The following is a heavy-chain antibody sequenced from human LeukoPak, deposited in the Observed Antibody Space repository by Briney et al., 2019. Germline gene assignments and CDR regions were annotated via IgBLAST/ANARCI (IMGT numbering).Heavy chain of an antibody. D-gene: IGHD5-18*01. CDR2: ISYDGSNK. CDR3: AKVRHSNDAFDI. J-gene: IGHJ3*02. CDR1: GFTFSSYG. V-gene: IGHV3-30*18. Sequence: PGGSLRLSCAASGFTFSSYGMHWVRQAPGKGLEWVAVISYDGSNKYYADSVKGRFTISRDNSKNTLYLQMNSLRAEDTAVYYCAKVRHSNDAFDIWGQGTMVTVSS.